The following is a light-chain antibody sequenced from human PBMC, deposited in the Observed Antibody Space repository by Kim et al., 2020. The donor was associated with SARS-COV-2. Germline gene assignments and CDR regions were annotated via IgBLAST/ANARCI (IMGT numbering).Light chain of an antibody. CDR2: TDN. CDR3: AAWDDSLSGWV. CDR1: SSNIGSNY. V-gene: IGLV1-47*01. J-gene: IGLJ3*02. Sequence: QSVLTQPPSASGTPGQRVSIYCSGSSSNIGSNYVFWYQHLPGTAPRLLIYTDNQRPSGAPDRFSGSKSGTSASLAISGLRSEDEADYYCAAWDDSLSGWVFGGGTQLTVL.